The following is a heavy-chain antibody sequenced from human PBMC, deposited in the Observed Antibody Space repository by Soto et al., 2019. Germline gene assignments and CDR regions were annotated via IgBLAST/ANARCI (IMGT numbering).Heavy chain of an antibody. D-gene: IGHD1-26*01. Sequence: QVQLVESGGGVVQPGRSLRLSCAASGFTFSSYGMHWVRQAPGKGLEWVAVISYDGSNKYYADSVKGRFTISRDNSKNTLYLQMISLRTEDTAVYYCAKENFIDGLAVFDYWGQGTLVTVSS. CDR1: GFTFSSYG. J-gene: IGHJ4*02. CDR2: ISYDGSNK. V-gene: IGHV3-30*18. CDR3: AKENFIDGLAVFDY.